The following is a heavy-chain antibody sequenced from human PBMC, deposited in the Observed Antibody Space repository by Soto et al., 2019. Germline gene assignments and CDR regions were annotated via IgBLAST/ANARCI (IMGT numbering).Heavy chain of an antibody. CDR3: ARCIAAAFDWFDP. CDR1: GYTFTGYY. Sequence: GASVKVSCKASGYTFTGYYMHWVRQAPGQGLEWMGWIDPNSGGTNYAQKFQGRVTMTRDTSISTAYMELSRLRSDDTAVYYCARCIAAAFDWFDPWGQGTLVTVSS. V-gene: IGHV1-2*02. D-gene: IGHD6-13*01. CDR2: IDPNSGGT. J-gene: IGHJ5*02.